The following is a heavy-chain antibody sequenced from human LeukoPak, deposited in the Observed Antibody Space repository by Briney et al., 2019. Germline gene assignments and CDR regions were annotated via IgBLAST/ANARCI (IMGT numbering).Heavy chain of an antibody. CDR3: ARAKGGSYEAAFDI. Sequence: ASVKVSCKASGYTFTSYDINWVRQATGQGLEWMGWMNPNSGNTGYAQKFQGRVTMTRNTSISTAYKELSSMRSEDTAVYYCARAKGGSYEAAFDIWGQGTMVTVSS. J-gene: IGHJ3*02. D-gene: IGHD1-26*01. CDR2: MNPNSGNT. CDR1: GYTFTSYD. V-gene: IGHV1-8*01.